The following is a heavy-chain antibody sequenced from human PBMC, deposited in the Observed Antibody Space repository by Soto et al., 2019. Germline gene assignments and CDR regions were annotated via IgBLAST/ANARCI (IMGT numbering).Heavy chain of an antibody. CDR3: AREFWSGPFDY. CDR1: GFTFSSYG. D-gene: IGHD3-3*01. CDR2: IWSDGSNK. J-gene: IGHJ4*02. V-gene: IGHV3-33*01. Sequence: PGGSLRLSCAASGFTFSSYGLHWVCQAPGKGLEWVAVIWSDGSNKYYADSVKGRFTISRDNSQNTLYLQMNSLRAEDTAVYYCAREFWSGPFDYWGQGTLVTVSS.